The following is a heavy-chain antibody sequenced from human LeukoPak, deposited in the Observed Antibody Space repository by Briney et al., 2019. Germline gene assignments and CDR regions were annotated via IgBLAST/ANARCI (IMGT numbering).Heavy chain of an antibody. J-gene: IGHJ4*02. V-gene: IGHV3-23*01. Sequence: PGGSLRLSCAASGFTFSSYAMSWVRQAPGKGLEWVSVISGGGGSTYYADSVKGRFTISRDNSKNTLYLQMNSLRAEDTAVYYCAKTFKINAHFDYWGQGTLVTVSS. CDR1: GFTFSSYA. D-gene: IGHD3-16*01. CDR3: AKTFKINAHFDY. CDR2: ISGGGGST.